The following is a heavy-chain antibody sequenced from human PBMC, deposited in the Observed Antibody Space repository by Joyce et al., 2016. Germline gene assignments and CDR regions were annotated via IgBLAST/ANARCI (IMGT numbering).Heavy chain of an antibody. J-gene: IGHJ5*01. Sequence: QVQLQESGPGLVKPSGTLSLTCAVSGGSISSAHWWGWVRQPPGKGLEWIGEIYLGGSTTYDPSLKSRVTISVDKSKNQLALKMNSMTAADTAVYYCARNGAYSQDSWGQGTLVTVSS. CDR2: IYLGGST. CDR1: GGSISSAHW. V-gene: IGHV4-4*02. D-gene: IGHD5-12*01. CDR3: ARNGAYSQDS.